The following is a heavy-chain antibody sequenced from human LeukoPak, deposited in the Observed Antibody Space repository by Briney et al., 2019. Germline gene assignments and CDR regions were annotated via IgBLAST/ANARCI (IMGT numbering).Heavy chain of an antibody. CDR1: GYTFTDYY. CDR2: INPNDGDT. D-gene: IGHD2-2*01. J-gene: IGHJ4*02. CDR3: ARANFLYCSSSTCLFAY. V-gene: IGHV1-2*02. Sequence: ESSVKVSCKASGYTFTDYYMHWVRQAPRQGFELMGWINPNDGDTNYAQKFQGRVTMTRDTSISTAHMEVSRLRSDDTAVYYCARANFLYCSSSTCLFAYWGQGTLVTVSS.